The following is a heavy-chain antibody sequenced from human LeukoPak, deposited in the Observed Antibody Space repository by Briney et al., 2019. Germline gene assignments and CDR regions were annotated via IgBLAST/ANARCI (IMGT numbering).Heavy chain of an antibody. D-gene: IGHD5-24*01. V-gene: IGHV3-74*01. CDR1: GFTFSSYW. CDR3: ARVEMATFRYFDL. CDR2: INSDGSST. J-gene: IGHJ2*01. Sequence: GGPLRLPCAASGFTFSSYWLNWFRQAPGKGLVGVSGINSDGSSTSYADSVKGRFTISRDNAKNTLYLQMNSLRAEDTAVYYCARVEMATFRYFDLWGRGTLVTVSS.